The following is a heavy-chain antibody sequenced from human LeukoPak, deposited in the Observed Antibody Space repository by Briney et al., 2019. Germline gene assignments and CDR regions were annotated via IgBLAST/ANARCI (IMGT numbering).Heavy chain of an antibody. V-gene: IGHV3-11*01. CDR1: GFTFSDYY. CDR2: ISGSGHTI. CDR3: ARAYDFWSGYFTYYFDY. D-gene: IGHD3-3*01. J-gene: IGHJ4*02. Sequence: GGSLRLSCAASGFTFSDYYMSWIRQAPGKGLGWVSYISGSGHTIHYADSVKGRFTISRDNAKNSLYLQMNSLRAEDTAVYYCARAYDFWSGYFTYYFDYWGQGTLVTVSS.